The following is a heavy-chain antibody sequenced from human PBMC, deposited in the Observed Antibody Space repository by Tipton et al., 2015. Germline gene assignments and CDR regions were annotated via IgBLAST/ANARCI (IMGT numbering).Heavy chain of an antibody. D-gene: IGHD6-19*01. V-gene: IGHV3-11*04. CDR3: AREGSGWYGADY. J-gene: IGHJ4*02. CDR2: INTNSRTT. Sequence: SLRLSCAASGFTFTDYYMSWLRQAPGKGLEWLSFINTNSRTTYYIDSVKGRFTISRDNAKNSVYLQMNSLRAEDTAVYYCAREGSGWYGADYWGQGNLVPVSS. CDR1: GFTFTDYY.